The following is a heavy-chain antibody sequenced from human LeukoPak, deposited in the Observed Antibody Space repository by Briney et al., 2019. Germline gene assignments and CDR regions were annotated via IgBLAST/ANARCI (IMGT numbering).Heavy chain of an antibody. Sequence: SETLSLTCAVYGGSFSGYYWSWIRQLPGKGLEWIGEINHSGSTNYNPSLKSRVTISVDTSKNQFSLKLSSVTAADTAVYYCAREGQAAARNWFDPWGQGTLVTVSS. V-gene: IGHV4-34*01. CDR2: INHSGST. D-gene: IGHD6-13*01. J-gene: IGHJ5*02. CDR3: AREGQAAARNWFDP. CDR1: GGSFSGYY.